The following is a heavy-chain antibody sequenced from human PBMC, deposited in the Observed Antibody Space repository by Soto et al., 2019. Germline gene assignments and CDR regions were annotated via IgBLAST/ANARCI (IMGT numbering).Heavy chain of an antibody. CDR3: ARSLASGGGPRTRAFDI. V-gene: IGHV4-30-4*01. CDR1: GGSISSGDYY. J-gene: IGHJ3*02. D-gene: IGHD1-7*01. Sequence: PSESLSLTCTVSGGSISSGDYYWSCIRQPPGKGLEWIGYIYYSASTYYTPSLKSRVTISVDTSKNQCSLKLSSVTAADTAVYYCARSLASGGGPRTRAFDIWGQGTMVTVSS. CDR2: IYYSAST.